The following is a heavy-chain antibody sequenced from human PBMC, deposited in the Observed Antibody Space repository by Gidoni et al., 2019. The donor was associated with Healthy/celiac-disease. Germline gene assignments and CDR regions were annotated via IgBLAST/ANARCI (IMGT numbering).Heavy chain of an antibody. CDR1: GFTFSSYG. Sequence: PPGRSLRLSCAAPGFTFSSYGMHWVRQAPGKGLEWVAVISYDGSNKYYADSVKGRFTISRDNSKNTLYLQMNSLRAEDTAVYYCAKADESGYDSLFSYFDYWGQGTLVTVSS. CDR2: ISYDGSNK. J-gene: IGHJ4*02. V-gene: IGHV3-30*18. D-gene: IGHD5-12*01. CDR3: AKADESGYDSLFSYFDY.